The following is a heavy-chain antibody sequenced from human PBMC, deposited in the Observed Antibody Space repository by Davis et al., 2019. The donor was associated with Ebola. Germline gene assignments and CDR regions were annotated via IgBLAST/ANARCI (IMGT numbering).Heavy chain of an antibody. CDR2: ISAYNGNT. V-gene: IGHV1-18*01. D-gene: IGHD6-6*01. CDR3: ARVRVYSSSSYWFDP. J-gene: IGHJ5*02. CDR1: GYTFTSYG. Sequence: AASVKVSCKASGYTFTSYGISWVRQAPGQGLEWMGWISAYNGNTNYAQKLQGRVTMTTDKSTSTAYMELSSLRSEDTAVYYCARVRVYSSSSYWFDPWGQGTLVTVSS.